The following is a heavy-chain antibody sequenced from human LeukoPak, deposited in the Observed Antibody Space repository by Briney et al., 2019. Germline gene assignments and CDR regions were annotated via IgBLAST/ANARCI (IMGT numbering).Heavy chain of an antibody. CDR3: ARDEAGYSCGWYGGDFDY. CDR1: GGTFSSYA. J-gene: IGHJ4*02. V-gene: IGHV1-69*04. CDR2: IVPILGIA. Sequence: SVNVSCKASGGTFSSYAISWVRQAPGQGLEWMGRIVPILGIANYAQKFQGRVTITADKSTSTAYMELSSLRSEDTAVYYCARDEAGYSCGWYGGDFDYWGQGTLVTVSS. D-gene: IGHD6-19*01.